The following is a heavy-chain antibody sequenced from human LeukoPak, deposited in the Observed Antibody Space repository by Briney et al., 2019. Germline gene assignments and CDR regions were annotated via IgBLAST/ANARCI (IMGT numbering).Heavy chain of an antibody. V-gene: IGHV1-46*01. D-gene: IGHD3-22*01. J-gene: IGHJ4*02. CDR1: GYTFTSYF. CDR2: VNPSGGST. CDR3: ASGRYDSSGYFLY. Sequence: ASVKVSCKASGYTFTSYFMHWVRQAPGQGLECMGLVNPSGGSTSYAQKFQGRVTITRDMSTSTVYMELTSLSSEDTAVYYCASGRYDSSGYFLYWGQGTLVTVSS.